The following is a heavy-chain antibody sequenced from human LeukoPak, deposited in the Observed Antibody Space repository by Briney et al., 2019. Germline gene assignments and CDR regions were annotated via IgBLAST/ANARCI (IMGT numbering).Heavy chain of an antibody. V-gene: IGHV3-23*01. J-gene: IGHJ4*02. D-gene: IGHD1-14*01. Sequence: PGGSLRLSCAASGLYFSSYAVSWGRQAPAKGREWVPAIVGSGGSKYNEAPVKGRFTAPSDNPRNTLYLQMHSMRAEDTAVYYCGKDEQGFGMQTSHWGQGTLVTVSS. CDR3: GKDEQGFGMQTSH. CDR1: GLYFSSYA. CDR2: IVGSGGSK.